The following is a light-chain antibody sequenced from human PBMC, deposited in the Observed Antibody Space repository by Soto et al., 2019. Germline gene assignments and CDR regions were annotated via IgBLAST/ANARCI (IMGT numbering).Light chain of an antibody. CDR3: QQLNGSPWT. CDR1: PAIASF. V-gene: IGKV1-9*01. CDR2: GAS. Sequence: IQMTHSPSTLSGSVGDRVTMTCRASPAIASFLAWYQQKPGTAPKLLIYGASTLQSGVPSRFSGSRSGTDYTLTIASLQPEDFATYYCQQLNGSPWTFGQGTKVDIK. J-gene: IGKJ1*01.